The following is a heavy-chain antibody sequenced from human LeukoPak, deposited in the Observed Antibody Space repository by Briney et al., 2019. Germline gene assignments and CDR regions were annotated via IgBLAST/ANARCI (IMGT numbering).Heavy chain of an antibody. Sequence: SETLSLTCTVSGGSISSSSYYWGWIRQPPGKGLEWIGSIYYSGSTYYNPSLKSRVTISVDTSKNQFSLKLSSVTAADTAVYYFARSRPVYGDQLEYYYYYYMDVWGKGTTVTVSS. V-gene: IGHV4-39*07. J-gene: IGHJ6*03. CDR3: ARSRPVYGDQLEYYYYYYMDV. D-gene: IGHD4-17*01. CDR1: GGSISSSSYY. CDR2: IYYSGST.